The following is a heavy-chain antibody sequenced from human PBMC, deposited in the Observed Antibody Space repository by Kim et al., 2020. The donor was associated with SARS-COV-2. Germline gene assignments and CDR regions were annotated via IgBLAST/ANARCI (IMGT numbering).Heavy chain of an antibody. Sequence: ASVKVSCTASGHTLANSAIHWVRQAPGQRLEWMGWINGDNGNTEYSQTFHGRLTMTRDRSASTAYMELSGLTSEDTAVYYCARDEICYLLSSPPRVFPGGCSTSGLDIWGQGTTVTVSS. V-gene: IGHV1-3*01. CDR3: ARDEICYLLSSPPRVFPGGCSTSGLDI. J-gene: IGHJ6*02. D-gene: IGHD6-19*01. CDR1: GHTLANSA. CDR2: INGDNGNT.